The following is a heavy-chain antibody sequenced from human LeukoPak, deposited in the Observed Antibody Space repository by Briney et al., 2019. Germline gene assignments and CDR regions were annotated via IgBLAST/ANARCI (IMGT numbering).Heavy chain of an antibody. D-gene: IGHD6-13*01. CDR1: GYTFTSYG. Sequence: GASVKVSCKASGYTFTSYGISWVRQAPGQGLEWMGWISAYNGNTNYAQKLQGRVTMTTDTSTSTAYMELSSLRSEDTAVYYCARLPAAGIALQYFQHWGQGTLVTVSS. J-gene: IGHJ1*01. V-gene: IGHV1-18*01. CDR3: ARLPAAGIALQYFQH. CDR2: ISAYNGNT.